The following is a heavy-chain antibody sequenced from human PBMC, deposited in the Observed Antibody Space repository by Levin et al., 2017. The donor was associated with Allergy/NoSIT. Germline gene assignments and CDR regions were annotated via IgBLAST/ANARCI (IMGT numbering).Heavy chain of an antibody. V-gene: IGHV1-2*02. J-gene: IGHJ4*02. CDR2: INPNSGGT. CDR3: ARAARVRGVIIPGRDYFDY. Sequence: ASVKVSCKASGYTFTGYYMHWVRQAPGQGLEWMGWINPNSGGTNYAQKFQGRVTMTRDTSISTAYMELSRLRSDDTAVYYCARAARVRGVIIPGRDYFDYWGQGTLVTVSS. D-gene: IGHD3-10*01. CDR1: GYTFTGYY.